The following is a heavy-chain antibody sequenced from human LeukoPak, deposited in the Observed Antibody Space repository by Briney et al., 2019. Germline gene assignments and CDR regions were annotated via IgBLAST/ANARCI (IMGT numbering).Heavy chain of an antibody. V-gene: IGHV5-51*01. D-gene: IGHD3-16*01. CDR3: ARSSLVSHYYYMDV. CDR2: TYPGDSDA. Sequence: GESLKISCKGSGYTFATYWVGWVRQMPGKGLEWMGITYPGDSDAGYSPSFQGQVTMSADKSLNTAYLQWSSLKASDTAIYYCARSSLVSHYYYMDVWGKGTTVTVSS. CDR1: GYTFATYW. J-gene: IGHJ6*03.